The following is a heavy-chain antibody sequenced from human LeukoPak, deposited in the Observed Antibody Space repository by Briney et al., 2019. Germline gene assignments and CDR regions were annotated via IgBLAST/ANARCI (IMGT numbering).Heavy chain of an antibody. CDR1: GFNFQYAW. CDR3: TSLVGSPTY. V-gene: IGHV3-15*01. D-gene: IGHD4-23*01. J-gene: IGHJ4*02. CDR2: IKSKRDGETT. Sequence: GGSLRLSCAGSGFNFQYAWMTWVRQAPGKGLEWVGRIKSKRDGETTDYAALVKSRFSISSDDSKNTVYLQMNSLRTEDTAVYYCTSLVGSPTYWGQGTLVAVSS.